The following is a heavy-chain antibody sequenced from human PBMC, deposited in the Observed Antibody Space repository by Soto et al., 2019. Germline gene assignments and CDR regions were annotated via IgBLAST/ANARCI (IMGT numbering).Heavy chain of an antibody. J-gene: IGHJ6*02. CDR2: INPSGGIA. CDR3: ARNVYGTNPSCYLSYAMDV. D-gene: IGHD2-2*01. Sequence: QVQLVQSGTEVKEPGASVRVSCKASGYTFITYYVHWVRQAPGQGLEWKGRINPSGGIADYAQTFQGRVTMTRDTSTGTLYMELCSLRSEDTVVYYCARNVYGTNPSCYLSYAMDVWGQGTSVTVS. V-gene: IGHV1-46*01. CDR1: GYTFITYY.